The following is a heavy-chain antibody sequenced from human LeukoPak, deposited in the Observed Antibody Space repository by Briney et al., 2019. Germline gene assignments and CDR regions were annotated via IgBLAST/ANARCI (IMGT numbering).Heavy chain of an antibody. V-gene: IGHV3-7*03. D-gene: IGHD2-8*01. Sequence: PGGSLRLSCVASGFTFSSYWMTWVRQAPGKGLEWVANIKQDGSEKYYVDSVKGRFSISRDNSKNTLYLLLNSLRVEDTALYYCAKAFGTNGYFQLPIDFWGQGTLVTVSS. CDR3: AKAFGTNGYFQLPIDF. CDR2: IKQDGSEK. CDR1: GFTFSSYW. J-gene: IGHJ4*02.